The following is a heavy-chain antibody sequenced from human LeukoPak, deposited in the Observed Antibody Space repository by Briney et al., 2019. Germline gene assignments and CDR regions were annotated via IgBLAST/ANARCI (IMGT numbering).Heavy chain of an antibody. J-gene: IGHJ4*02. CDR2: IYYNGST. CDR3: ARHWSPRGRSYFDY. CDR1: GGSISSSSYY. V-gene: IGHV4-39*01. Sequence: SETLSLTCTVSGGSISSSSYYWDWIRQPPGKGLEWIGSIYYNGSTYYNPSLKSRVTISVDTSKNQFSLKLTSVTAADTAVYYCARHWSPRGRSYFDYWGQGTLVTVSS.